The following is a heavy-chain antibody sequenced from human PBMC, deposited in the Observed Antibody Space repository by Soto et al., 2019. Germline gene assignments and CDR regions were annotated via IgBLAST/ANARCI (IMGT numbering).Heavy chain of an antibody. J-gene: IGHJ1*01. D-gene: IGHD3-10*01. CDR1: GGSFSGYY. Sequence: QVQLQQWGAGLLKPSETLSLTCAVYGGSFSGYYWSWIRQPPGKGLEWIGEINHSGSTNYNPSLKSRVTISVDTSKNQFSLKLSSVTAADTAVYYCARRPLITMVRGVHPPGYFQHWGQGTLVIVSS. V-gene: IGHV4-34*01. CDR2: INHSGST. CDR3: ARRPLITMVRGVHPPGYFQH.